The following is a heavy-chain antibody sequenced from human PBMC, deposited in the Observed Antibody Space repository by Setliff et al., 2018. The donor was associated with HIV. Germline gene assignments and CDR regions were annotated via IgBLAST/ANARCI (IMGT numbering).Heavy chain of an antibody. CDR1: GGSFTTYY. CDR2: FYTSGST. Sequence: SETLSLTCTVSGGSFTTYYWSWLRQPPGKELEWIGYFYTSGSTNYNPSLKSLVTISIDTSKNQFSLKLNAVTAADTAVYYCARRPPLTTGREYYFDFWGQGTLVTVSS. CDR3: ARRPPLTTGREYYFDF. D-gene: IGHD1-1*01. V-gene: IGHV4-4*09. J-gene: IGHJ4*02.